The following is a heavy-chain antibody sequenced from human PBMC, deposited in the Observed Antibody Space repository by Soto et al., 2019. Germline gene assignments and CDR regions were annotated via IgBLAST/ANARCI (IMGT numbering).Heavy chain of an antibody. CDR1: GGSIRSGEYY. CDR2: IYYSGRT. D-gene: IGHD2-15*01. CDR3: ARGLGYCSGGSCYPGWFDP. V-gene: IGHV4-30-4*01. J-gene: IGHJ5*02. Sequence: PSETLSLTCTVSGGSIRSGEYYWSWIRRSPGKGLEWIGYIYYSGRTHYNPSLKSRVTMSVDTWENQFSLNLVSVTAADTAVYYCARGLGYCSGGSCYPGWFDPWGQGTLVTVSS.